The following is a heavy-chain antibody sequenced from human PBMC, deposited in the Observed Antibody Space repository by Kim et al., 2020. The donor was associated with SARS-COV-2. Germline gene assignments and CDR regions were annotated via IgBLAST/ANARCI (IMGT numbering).Heavy chain of an antibody. CDR3: AREGSGSYNWFDP. CDR2: INGGNGNT. Sequence: ASVKVSCKASGYTFDTFSLYWVRQAPGQRFEGMGWINGGNGNTRYSQTFQGRVTITRDRAATTAYMELSSLTSKDTAVYYFAREGSGSYNWFDPWGQGTL. CDR1: GYTFDTFS. V-gene: IGHV1-3*01. D-gene: IGHD3-10*01. J-gene: IGHJ5*02.